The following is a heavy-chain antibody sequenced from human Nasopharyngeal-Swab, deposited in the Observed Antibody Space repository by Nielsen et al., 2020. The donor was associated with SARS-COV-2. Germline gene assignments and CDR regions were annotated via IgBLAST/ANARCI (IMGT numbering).Heavy chain of an antibody. Sequence: SETLSLTCTVSGGSIKSYYWRWVRQPPGKGLEWIGNFFISGTPNYNPSLKSRVTISVDAPRNQFSLRLNSVTSADTAMYYCARDSSGWHYWGQGTLVTVSS. CDR1: GGSIKSYY. CDR3: ARDSSGWHY. D-gene: IGHD6-19*01. V-gene: IGHV4-59*01. CDR2: FFISGTP. J-gene: IGHJ4*02.